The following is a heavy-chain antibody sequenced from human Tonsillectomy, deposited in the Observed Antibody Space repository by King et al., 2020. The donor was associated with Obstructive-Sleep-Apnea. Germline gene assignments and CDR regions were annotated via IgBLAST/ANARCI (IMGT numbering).Heavy chain of an antibody. CDR2: INHSGST. J-gene: IGHJ5*02. CDR1: GGSFSGYY. V-gene: IGHV4-34*01. D-gene: IGHD3-10*01. CDR3: ARGRSYGSGSYYPDGT. Sequence: VQLQQWGAGLLKPSETLSLTCAVYGGSFSGYYWSWIRQPPGKGLEWIGEINHSGSTNYNPSLKSRVTISVDTSKNQFSLKLSSVTAADTAVYYCARGRSYGSGSYYPDGTWGQGTLVTVSS.